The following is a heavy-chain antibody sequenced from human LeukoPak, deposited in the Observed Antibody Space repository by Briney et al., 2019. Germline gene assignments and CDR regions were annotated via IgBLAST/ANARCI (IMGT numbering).Heavy chain of an antibody. Sequence: ASVKVSCKASGYTFTSYGISWVRQAPGQGLEWMGWISAYNGNTNYAQKLQGRVTMTTDTSTSTAYMELRSLRSDDTAVYYCARVPGVYYDTLTGYGSGWFDPWGQGTLVTVPS. V-gene: IGHV1-18*01. CDR2: ISAYNGNT. D-gene: IGHD3-9*01. CDR1: GYTFTSYG. J-gene: IGHJ5*02. CDR3: ARVPGVYYDTLTGYGSGWFDP.